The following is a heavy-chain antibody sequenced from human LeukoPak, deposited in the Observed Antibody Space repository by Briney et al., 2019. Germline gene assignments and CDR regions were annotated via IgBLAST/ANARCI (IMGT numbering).Heavy chain of an antibody. D-gene: IGHD6-19*01. Sequence: GGSLRLSCAASGFTFSSYAMSWVRQAPGKGPEWVSAISGSGGSTYYADSVKGRFTISRDNSKNTLYLQMNSLRAEDTAVYYCAKDRGQWLAFFDYWGQGTLVTVSS. V-gene: IGHV3-23*01. J-gene: IGHJ4*02. CDR3: AKDRGQWLAFFDY. CDR1: GFTFSSYA. CDR2: ISGSGGST.